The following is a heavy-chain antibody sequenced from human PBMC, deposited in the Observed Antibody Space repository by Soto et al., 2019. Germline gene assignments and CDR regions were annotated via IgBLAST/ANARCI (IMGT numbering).Heavy chain of an antibody. CDR3: ARGLITGSQYSGGSYYFDS. CDR2: INHSGSA. J-gene: IGHJ4*02. V-gene: IGHV4-34*01. CDR1: GGSFSGYI. D-gene: IGHD1-26*01. Sequence: QVQLQQSGAGLLKPSETLSLTCDVYGGSFSGYIWTWIRQTPGKGLQWIGQINHSGSANYNPSLKTRVTISVHTSNSPFSLVLSSVTAADTAVYYCARGLITGSQYSGGSYYFDSWGQGTQVTVSS.